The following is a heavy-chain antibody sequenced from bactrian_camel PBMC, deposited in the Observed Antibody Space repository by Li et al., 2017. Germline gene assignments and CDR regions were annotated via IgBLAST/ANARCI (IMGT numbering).Heavy chain of an antibody. CDR1: GYISSRHC. Sequence: HVQLVESGGGSVQAGGSLRLSCTHSGYISSRHCMGWLRQAPGKGLEWVSTISFGGTSKYYTDSVKGRFTVSRDNAKNTLYLQLNALKPEDTAMYYCAKDLAGGSKGQGTQVTVS. CDR2: ISFGGTSK. D-gene: IGHD7*01. J-gene: IGHJ4*01. V-gene: IGHV3S1*01.